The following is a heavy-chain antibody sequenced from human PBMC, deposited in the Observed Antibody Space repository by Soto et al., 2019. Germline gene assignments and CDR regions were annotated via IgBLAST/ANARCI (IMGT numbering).Heavy chain of an antibody. CDR1: GGSISSSNW. D-gene: IGHD2-8*01. CDR2: IYHSGST. V-gene: IGHV4-4*02. J-gene: IGHJ3*02. CDR3: AKVINALYCTNGVCYPPSTAFDI. Sequence: SETLSLTCAVSGGSISSSNWWSWVRQPPGKGLEWIGEIYHSGSTNYNPSLKSRVTISVDKSKNQFSLKLSSVTAADTAVYYCAKVINALYCTNGVCYPPSTAFDIWGQGTMVTVSS.